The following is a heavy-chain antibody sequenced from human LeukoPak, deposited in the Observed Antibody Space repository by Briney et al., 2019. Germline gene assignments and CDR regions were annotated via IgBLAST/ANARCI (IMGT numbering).Heavy chain of an antibody. CDR2: IYYTGNT. CDR3: ATVRITMVRGIDAFDI. V-gene: IGHV4-59*01. Sequence: ASETLSLTCTVSGGSINNYYWSWIRQPPGKGLEWIGYIYYTGNTNYNPSLERRVTISVDRSKNQFSLKLSSVTAADTAVYYCATVRITMVRGIDAFDIWGQGTMVTVSS. J-gene: IGHJ3*02. D-gene: IGHD3-10*01. CDR1: GGSINNYY.